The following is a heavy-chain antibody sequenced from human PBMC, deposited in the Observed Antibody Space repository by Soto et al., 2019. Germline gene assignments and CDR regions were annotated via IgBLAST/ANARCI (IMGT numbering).Heavy chain of an antibody. CDR2: IYYSGST. J-gene: IGHJ5*02. CDR1: GGSISSYY. V-gene: IGHV4-59*01. CDR3: ARFYSSSWYDGNWFDP. Sequence: SETLSLTCTVSGGSISSYYWSWIRQPPGKGLEWIGYIYYSGSTNYNPSLKSRVTISVDTSKNQFSLKLSSVTAADTAVYYCARFYSSSWYDGNWFDPWGQGTLVTSPQ. D-gene: IGHD6-13*01.